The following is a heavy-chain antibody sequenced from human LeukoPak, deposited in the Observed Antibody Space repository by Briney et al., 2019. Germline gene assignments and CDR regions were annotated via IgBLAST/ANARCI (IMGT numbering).Heavy chain of an antibody. CDR3: ASGPNYYNSSDYYPPDS. CDR2: IYYSGTT. Sequence: PSETLSLTCTVSGGSISSYYWSWIRQPPGKGLEWIGYIYYSGTTYNNPSLKSRVTMSVDTSKNQFSLRLSSVTAADTAVYHCASGPNYYNSSDYYPPDSWGQGTLVTVSS. CDR1: GGSISSYY. J-gene: IGHJ4*02. V-gene: IGHV4-59*04. D-gene: IGHD3-22*01.